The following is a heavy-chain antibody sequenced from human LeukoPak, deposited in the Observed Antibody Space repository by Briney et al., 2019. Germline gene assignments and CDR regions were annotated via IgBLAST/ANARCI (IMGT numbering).Heavy chain of an antibody. CDR1: GFTFTSYS. J-gene: IGHJ4*02. Sequence: GGTLRLSCAASGFTFTSYSMNWVRQAPGKGLEWVSYITSSSSTIYYADSVKGRFTISRDNAKNSLYLQMSSLRAEDTAVYYCARDGAPEYSSSWFYFDYWGQGTLVTVSS. D-gene: IGHD6-13*01. V-gene: IGHV3-48*01. CDR2: ITSSSSTI. CDR3: ARDGAPEYSSSWFYFDY.